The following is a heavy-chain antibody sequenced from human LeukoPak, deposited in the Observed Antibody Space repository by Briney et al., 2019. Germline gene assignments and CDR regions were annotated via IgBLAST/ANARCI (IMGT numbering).Heavy chain of an antibody. Sequence: SVKVSCKASGFTFTSSATQWVRQARGQRLEWIGWIVVGSGNTNYAQKFQERVTITRDMSTSTAYMELSSLRSEDTAVYYCATGNALRGQITIFGVGRRNWFDPWGQGTLVTVSS. D-gene: IGHD3-3*01. CDR2: IVVGSGNT. CDR1: GFTFTSSA. CDR3: ATGNALRGQITIFGVGRRNWFDP. V-gene: IGHV1-58*02. J-gene: IGHJ5*02.